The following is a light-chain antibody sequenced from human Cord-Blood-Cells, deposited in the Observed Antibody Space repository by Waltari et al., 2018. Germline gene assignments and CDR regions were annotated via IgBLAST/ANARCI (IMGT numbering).Light chain of an antibody. V-gene: IGKV1-5*03. J-gene: IGKJ4*01. CDR3: QQYNSYLT. Sequence: DIQMTQSPSTLSASVGDRVTITYRASQSISSWLAWYQQKPGKAPKLLIYKASSLESGVQSRFSGSGSGTEFTLTISSLQPDDFATYYCQQYNSYLTFGGGTKVEIK. CDR2: KAS. CDR1: QSISSW.